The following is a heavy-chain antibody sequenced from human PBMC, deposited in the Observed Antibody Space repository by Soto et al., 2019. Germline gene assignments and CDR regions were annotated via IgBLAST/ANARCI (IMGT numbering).Heavy chain of an antibody. CDR1: GFTFSSYG. CDR2: ISYDGSNK. CDR3: AKVTHWDIPPPTYGVDV. D-gene: IGHD1-26*01. J-gene: IGHJ6*02. Sequence: XESLSLSCAASGFTFSSYGMHWVRQAPGKGLEWVALISYDGSNKYYADSVKGRFTISRDNSKNTLYLQMNSLRAEDTAVYYCAKVTHWDIPPPTYGVDVWGQGTTVTVSS. V-gene: IGHV3-30*18.